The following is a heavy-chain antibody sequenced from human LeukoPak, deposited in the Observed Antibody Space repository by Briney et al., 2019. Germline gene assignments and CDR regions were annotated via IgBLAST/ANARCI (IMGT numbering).Heavy chain of an antibody. J-gene: IGHJ4*02. CDR3: ARAKVVGATTKYFFDY. CDR1: GYIFTGYY. CDR2: INPNSGGT. Sequence: ASVKVSCKTSGYIFTGYYMHWVRQAPGQGLEWMGWINPNSGGTNYAQKFQGRVTMTRDTSISTAYMELSRLRSDDTAVYYCARAKVVGATTKYFFDYWGQGTLVTVSS. V-gene: IGHV1-2*02. D-gene: IGHD1-26*01.